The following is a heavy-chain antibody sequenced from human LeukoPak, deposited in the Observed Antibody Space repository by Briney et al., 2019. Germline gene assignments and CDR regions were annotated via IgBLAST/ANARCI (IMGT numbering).Heavy chain of an antibody. J-gene: IGHJ4*02. CDR2: ITSSSSSI. V-gene: IGHV3-21*06. CDR1: GLPFSSYN. CDR3: VRDPLGGHFDY. Sequence: PEGSLRLSCAASGLPFSSYNMNWVRQAPGKGLEWVSYITSSSSSIFYADSVKGRFTISRDNAMNSLYLQMNSLRAEDTAVYYCVRDPLGGHFDYWGQGTLVTVSS.